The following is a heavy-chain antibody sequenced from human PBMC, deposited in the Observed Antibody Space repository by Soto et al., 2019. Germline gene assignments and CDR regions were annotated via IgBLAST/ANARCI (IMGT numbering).Heavy chain of an antibody. J-gene: IGHJ4*02. CDR3: ARADFDRLLI. CDR2: SYYSWST. V-gene: IGHV4-31*03. Sequence: SETLSLTCTVSVGSISSGCYYWSWILHQPGKGLEWIGYSYYSWSTYYNPSLKSRVTISVDPSKNQFSLKMRPVTAAHTALYYCARADFDRLLIWGQGTLVTVSS. D-gene: IGHD3-9*01. CDR1: VGSISSGCYY.